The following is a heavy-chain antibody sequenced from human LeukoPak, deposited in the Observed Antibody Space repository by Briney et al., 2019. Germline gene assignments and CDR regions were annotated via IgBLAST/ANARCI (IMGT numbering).Heavy chain of an antibody. CDR2: ISYDGSNK. V-gene: IGHV3-30-3*01. D-gene: IGHD1-26*01. Sequence: GGSLRLSCAASGFTFSSYAMHWVRQAPGKGLEWVAVISYDGSNKYYADSVKGRFTISRDNSKNTLYLQMNSLRAEDTAVYYCARDPHGASAGYFDYWGQGTLVTVSS. CDR3: ARDPHGASAGYFDY. J-gene: IGHJ4*02. CDR1: GFTFSSYA.